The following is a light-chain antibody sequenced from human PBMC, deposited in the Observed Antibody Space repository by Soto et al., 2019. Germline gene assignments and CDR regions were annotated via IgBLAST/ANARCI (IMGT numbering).Light chain of an antibody. Sequence: IEMTQSPSSLSVSVGDRVTITCRAGQGIRHDLAWYQQKPGKAPKLLIYAASTLQSGVPSRFSGSGSGTEFTLTISSLQPDDFATYYCQHYNSYSEAFGQGTKVDI. CDR2: AAS. V-gene: IGKV1-17*01. CDR1: QGIRHD. CDR3: QHYNSYSEA. J-gene: IGKJ1*01.